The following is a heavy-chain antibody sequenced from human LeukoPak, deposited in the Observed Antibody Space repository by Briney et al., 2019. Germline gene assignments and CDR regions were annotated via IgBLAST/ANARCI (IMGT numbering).Heavy chain of an antibody. Sequence: GGSLRLSCTASGFTFVNYAMSCVRQAPGKGLEWVGFITSRASGGTTQYAGSVKGRFTISRDDSNSIAYLQMNSLTTEDTAVSYCTRRHSPDYFWGQGTLVTVSS. J-gene: IGHJ4*02. V-gene: IGHV3-49*04. D-gene: IGHD2/OR15-2a*01. CDR1: GFTFVNYA. CDR3: TRRHSPDYF. CDR2: ITSRASGGTT.